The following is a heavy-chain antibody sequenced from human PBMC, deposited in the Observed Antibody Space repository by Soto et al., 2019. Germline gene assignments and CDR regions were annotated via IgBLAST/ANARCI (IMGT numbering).Heavy chain of an antibody. D-gene: IGHD2-15*01. CDR3: ARGAGYCSGGSCYGRDGFDP. V-gene: IGHV3-53*01. CDR2: IYVGVTT. Sequence: EVQLVESGGGLIQPGGSLSLSCAASGVSVSSDYMTWVRQAPGKGLEWVSVIYVGVTTSYAESVKGRFIVSRDNSKNTLYLQMNRLRVDDTAVYYCARGAGYCSGGSCYGRDGFDPWGQGVLVTVST. J-gene: IGHJ5*02. CDR1: GVSVSSDY.